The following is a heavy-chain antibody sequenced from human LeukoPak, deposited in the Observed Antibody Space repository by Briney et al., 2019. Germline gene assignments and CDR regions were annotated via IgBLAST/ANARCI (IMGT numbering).Heavy chain of an antibody. V-gene: IGHV7-4-1*04. CDR2: LNTNTGNP. J-gene: IGHJ4*02. CDR3: ARSNNDGAYLGVGFDY. Sequence: ASVKVSCTSSGYTFNNYAMNWVRQAPGQGLEWMGWLNTNTGNPTYARSFAGRFVFSSDTSVRMAYLQISSLKAEDTAVYYCARSNNDGAYLGVGFDYWGQGTLVTVSS. D-gene: IGHD1-1*01. CDR1: GYTFNNYA.